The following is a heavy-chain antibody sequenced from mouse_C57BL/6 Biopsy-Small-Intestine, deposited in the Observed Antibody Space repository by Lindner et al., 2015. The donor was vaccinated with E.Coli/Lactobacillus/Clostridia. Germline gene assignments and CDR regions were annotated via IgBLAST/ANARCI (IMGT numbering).Heavy chain of an antibody. CDR2: IYLNNGGN. Sequence: VQLQESGPELVKPRASVKMSCKASGYTFTDYYMHWVKQSHGKSLEWIGYIYLNNGGNGYNQKFKGKATLNADKSSSTAYMQLSSLTSEDSAVYFCARGTGRFDYWGQGTTLTVSS. CDR1: GYTFTDYY. D-gene: IGHD4-1*01. J-gene: IGHJ2*01. CDR3: ARGTGRFDY. V-gene: IGHV1-34*01.